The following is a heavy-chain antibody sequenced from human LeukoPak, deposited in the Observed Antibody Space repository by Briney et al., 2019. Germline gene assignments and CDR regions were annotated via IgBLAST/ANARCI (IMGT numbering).Heavy chain of an antibody. D-gene: IGHD4-23*01. CDR1: GNSISNYA. V-gene: IGHV1-69*13. CDR2: IIPIFGTA. CDR3: ARENSDYGGITP. J-gene: IGHJ5*02. Sequence: SVKVSCKASGNSISNYAVSWVRQAPGQGLEWMGGIIPIFGTANYAQKFQGRVTITADESTSTAYMELSSLRSEDTAVYYCARENSDYGGITPWGQGTLVTVSS.